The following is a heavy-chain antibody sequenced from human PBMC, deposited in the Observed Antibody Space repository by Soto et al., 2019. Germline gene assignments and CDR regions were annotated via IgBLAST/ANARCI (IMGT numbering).Heavy chain of an antibody. CDR3: ARAKGADYGDYVFDYYYYYGMDV. CDR1: GFTFSGYS. Sequence: LXQSCAPSGFTFSGYSMNWVRQAPWKGLEWVSSISSSSSYIYYADSLKGRFNISRDNAKNSLYLQMNSLRAEDTAVLYCARAKGADYGDYVFDYYYYYGMDVWGQGTTVTVSS. V-gene: IGHV3-21*01. D-gene: IGHD4-17*01. CDR2: ISSSSSYI. J-gene: IGHJ6*02.